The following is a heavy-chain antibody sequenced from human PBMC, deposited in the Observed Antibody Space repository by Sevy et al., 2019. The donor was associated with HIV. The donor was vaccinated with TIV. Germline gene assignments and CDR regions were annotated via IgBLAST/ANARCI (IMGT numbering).Heavy chain of an antibody. CDR1: GFTFSSYG. J-gene: IGHJ4*02. D-gene: IGHD3-16*01. Sequence: GGSLRLSCAASGFTFSSYGMHWVRQAPGKGLEWVAVIWFDGSNTDYADSVKGRFTISRDIAKNTLHLQMNSLRAEDTAVYYCARDLEFYAYGDYGPAFMPDYWGQGTLVTVSS. CDR2: IWFDGSNT. CDR3: ARDLEFYAYGDYGPAFMPDY. V-gene: IGHV3-33*01.